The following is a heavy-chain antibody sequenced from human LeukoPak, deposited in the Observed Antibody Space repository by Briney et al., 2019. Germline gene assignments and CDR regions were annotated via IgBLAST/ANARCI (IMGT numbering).Heavy chain of an antibody. V-gene: IGHV3-48*03. Sequence: GGSLRLSCAASGFIFSTYEMNWVRQAPGKGLEWVSYISSSGSTRYYADPVKGRFTISRDNARNSLYLQMNSLRAEDTAVYYCARADRFAFGIWGQGTMVTVSS. D-gene: IGHD3-16*01. CDR2: ISSSGSTR. J-gene: IGHJ3*02. CDR3: ARADRFAFGI. CDR1: GFIFSTYE.